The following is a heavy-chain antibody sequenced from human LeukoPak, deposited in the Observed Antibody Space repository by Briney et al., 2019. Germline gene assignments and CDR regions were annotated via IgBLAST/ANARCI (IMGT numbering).Heavy chain of an antibody. V-gene: IGHV1-2*02. J-gene: IGHJ4*02. CDR2: INPNSGGT. CDR3: ARERAYDSSGYYWDY. Sequence: ASVKVSCKASGYTFTGYYMHWVRQAPGQGLEWMGWINPNSGGTNYAQKFQGRVTMTRDTSISTAYMELSRLRSDDTAVYYCARERAYDSSGYYWDYWGQGTLVTVSS. D-gene: IGHD3-22*01. CDR1: GYTFTGYY.